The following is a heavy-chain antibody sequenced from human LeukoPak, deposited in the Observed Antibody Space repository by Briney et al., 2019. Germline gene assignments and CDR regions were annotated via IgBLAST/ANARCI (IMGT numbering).Heavy chain of an antibody. CDR3: AAGTYKWNYAFDY. CDR1: GCTFTSSA. D-gene: IGHD1-7*01. J-gene: IGHJ4*02. Sequence: ASVKVSCKASGCTFTSSAIQWVRQARGQRLEWIGWIAVGSGNTDYAQKLQERVTITRDMSTTTAYMELSSLRSEDTAMYYCAAGTYKWNYAFDYWGQGTLVTVSP. CDR2: IAVGSGNT. V-gene: IGHV1-58*02.